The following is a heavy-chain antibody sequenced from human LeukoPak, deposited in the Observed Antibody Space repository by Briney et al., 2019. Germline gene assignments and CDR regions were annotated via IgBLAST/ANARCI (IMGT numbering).Heavy chain of an antibody. CDR2: IKTKSGGT. J-gene: IGHJ4*02. D-gene: IGHD3-10*02. CDR3: AREGMFGELLFDY. Sequence: ASVKVSCKGSGYTFTGYYMHWVRQAPGQGLEWMGWIKTKSGGTNYAQNFQGRVTMTRDTSISTAYMELSRLRSDDTAVYYCAREGMFGELLFDYWGQGTLVTVSS. V-gene: IGHV1-2*02. CDR1: GYTFTGYY.